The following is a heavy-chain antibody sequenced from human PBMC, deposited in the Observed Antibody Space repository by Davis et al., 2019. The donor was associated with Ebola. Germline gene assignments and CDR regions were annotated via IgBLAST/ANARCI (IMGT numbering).Heavy chain of an antibody. J-gene: IGHJ6*02. CDR2: ISYDGSNK. V-gene: IGHV3-30*04. D-gene: IGHD2-8*02. CDR1: GFTFSGYA. CDR3: AEIYWVRHGMDV. Sequence: GESLKISCVASGFTFSGYAMHWVRQAPGKGLEWVAVISYDGSNKYYADSVKGRFTISRDNSQNTLSLQMNSLRAEDTAVYYCAEIYWVRHGMDVWGQGTTVTVSS.